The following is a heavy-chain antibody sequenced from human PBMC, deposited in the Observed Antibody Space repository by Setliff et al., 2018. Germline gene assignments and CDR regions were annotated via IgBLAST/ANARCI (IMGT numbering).Heavy chain of an antibody. J-gene: IGHJ6*02. Sequence: ASVKVSCKVAGGTFSNHAISWVRQAPGQGLEWMGGVIPLLETSKYAQKFQGRVTITADQTTNTAHMEVSSLRSEDTAVYYCARTKMDVVAAAAKYTSLDVWGQGTSVTVS. V-gene: IGHV1-69*10. CDR2: VIPLLETS. CDR1: GGTFSNHA. D-gene: IGHD6-13*01. CDR3: ARTKMDVVAAAAKYTSLDV.